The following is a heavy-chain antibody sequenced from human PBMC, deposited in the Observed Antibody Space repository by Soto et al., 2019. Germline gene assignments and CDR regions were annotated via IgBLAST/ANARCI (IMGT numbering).Heavy chain of an antibody. Sequence: PGGSLRLSCAASRFNFIAYGMHWVRQAPGKGLEWVAGISYDGVNKFYSASMKGRLTVSRDNAKNTFYLQMNSLRPADTALYYCAKARYASGWSGLDTWGQGALVTVSS. V-gene: IGHV3-30*18. J-gene: IGHJ5*02. CDR1: RFNFIAYG. CDR3: AKARYASGWSGLDT. CDR2: ISYDGVNK. D-gene: IGHD6-19*01.